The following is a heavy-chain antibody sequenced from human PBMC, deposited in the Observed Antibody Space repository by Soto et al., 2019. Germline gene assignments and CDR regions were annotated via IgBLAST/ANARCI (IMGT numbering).Heavy chain of an antibody. CDR1: GFTFGSYS. CDR3: ARGQAVTSIWGYLDY. CDR2: IRIGVSDI. Sequence: WGSLRLSCAASGFTFGSYSMNWVRQAPGKGLEWVASIRIGVSDIYYADSVKGRFTMSRDNAKNSLYLQMKSLRADATAVYYCARGQAVTSIWGYLDYWGQETLVTVSS. V-gene: IGHV3-21*04. D-gene: IGHD7-27*01. J-gene: IGHJ4*02.